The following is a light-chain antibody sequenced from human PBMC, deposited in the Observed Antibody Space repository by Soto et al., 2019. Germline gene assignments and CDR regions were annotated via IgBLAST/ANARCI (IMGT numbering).Light chain of an antibody. CDR2: LDSDGSH. Sequence: QSVLTQSPSASASLGASVKLTCTLSSGHSSYAIAWHQQQPEKGPRYLMKLDSDGSHTKGDAIPDRFSGSSSGAERYLTISSHQSEDEADYSCQTWGTGIHVVFGGGTKLTVL. J-gene: IGLJ2*01. V-gene: IGLV4-69*01. CDR1: SGHSSYA. CDR3: QTWGTGIHVV.